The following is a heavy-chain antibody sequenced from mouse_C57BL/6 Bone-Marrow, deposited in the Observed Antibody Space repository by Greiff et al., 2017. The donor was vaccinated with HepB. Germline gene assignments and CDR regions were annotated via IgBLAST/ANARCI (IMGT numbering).Heavy chain of an antibody. CDR2: IWSGGST. V-gene: IGHV2-2*01. CDR1: GFSLTSYG. D-gene: IGHD2-1*01. Sequence: VHLVESGPGLVQPSQSLSITCTVSGFSLTSYGVHWVRQSPGKGLEWLGVIWSGGSTDYNAAFISRLSISKDNSKSQVFFKMNSLQADDTAIYYCARNIYYGNYAFDYWGQGTTLTVSS. CDR3: ARNIYYGNYAFDY. J-gene: IGHJ2*01.